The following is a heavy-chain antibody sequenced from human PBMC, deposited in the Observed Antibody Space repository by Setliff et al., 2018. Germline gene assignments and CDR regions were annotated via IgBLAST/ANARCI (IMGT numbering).Heavy chain of an antibody. CDR1: GGSISSYY. V-gene: IGHV4-4*07. CDR2: IYIGGSA. J-gene: IGHJ6*03. D-gene: IGHD6-19*01. Sequence: PSETLSLTCTVSGGSISSYYRSWIRQPAGKGLEWIGHIYIGGSANYNPSLKSRVTMSIDTSKNQFSLKLNSVTAADMAVYYCAKEQWLDPPGYYYMDVWAKETTVTVSS. CDR3: AKEQWLDPPGYYYMDV.